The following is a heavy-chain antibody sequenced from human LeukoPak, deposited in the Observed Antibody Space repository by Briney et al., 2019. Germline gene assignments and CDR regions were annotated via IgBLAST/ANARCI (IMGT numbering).Heavy chain of an antibody. V-gene: IGHV3-23*01. D-gene: IGHD3-3*01. Sequence: GGSLRLSCAASGFTFSSYAMSWVRQAPGKGLEWVSAISGSGGSTYYADSVKGRFTISRDNSKNTLYLQMNSLRAEDTAVYYCAKVSPPRSYYDFWSGYFPGGFDPWAREPWSPSPQ. CDR2: ISGSGGST. CDR3: AKVSPPRSYYDFWSGYFPGGFDP. CDR1: GFTFSSYA. J-gene: IGHJ5*02.